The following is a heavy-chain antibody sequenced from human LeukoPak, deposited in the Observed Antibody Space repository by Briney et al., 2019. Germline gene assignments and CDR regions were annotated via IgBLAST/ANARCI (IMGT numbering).Heavy chain of an antibody. CDR2: IYTSGST. CDR1: GGSISSYY. V-gene: IGHV4-4*07. CDR3: KGTDFYYYYGMDV. Sequence: ASETLSLTCTVSGGSISSYYWSWIRQPAGKGLEWIGRIYTSGSTNYNPSLKSRVTMSVDTSKNQFSLKLSSVTAADTAVYYCKGTDFYYYYGMDVWGQGTTVTVSS. D-gene: IGHD3-3*01. J-gene: IGHJ6*02.